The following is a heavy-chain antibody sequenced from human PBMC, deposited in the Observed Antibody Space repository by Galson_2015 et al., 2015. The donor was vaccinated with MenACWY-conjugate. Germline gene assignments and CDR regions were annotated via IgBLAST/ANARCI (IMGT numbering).Heavy chain of an antibody. CDR3: ATYRVGATDY. D-gene: IGHD1-26*01. CDR1: GFTFSSYW. J-gene: IGHJ4*02. CDR2: INSDGSST. V-gene: IGHV3-74*01. Sequence: SLRLSCAASGFTFSSYWMHWVRHAPGKGLVWVSRINSDGSSTSYADSVKGRFTVSRDNSKNTLYLQMNSLRAEDTAVYYCATYRVGATDYWGQGTLVTVSS.